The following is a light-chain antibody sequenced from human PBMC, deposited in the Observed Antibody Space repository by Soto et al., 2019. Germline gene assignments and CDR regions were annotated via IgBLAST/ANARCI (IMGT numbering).Light chain of an antibody. CDR2: ATS. CDR1: QSVATNY. J-gene: IGKJ2*01. CDR3: QQFGSSPPKYT. V-gene: IGKV3-20*01. Sequence: EIVLTQSPGTLSLSPGERATLSCRASQSVATNYLAWYQQKPGQAPRLLIYATSSRATGIPDRFSGSGFGTDFTLTISRLEPEDFAVYYCQQFGSSPPKYTFGQGTKLEIK.